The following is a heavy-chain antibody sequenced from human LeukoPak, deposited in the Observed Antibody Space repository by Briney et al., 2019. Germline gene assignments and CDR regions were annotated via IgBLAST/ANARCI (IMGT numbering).Heavy chain of an antibody. Sequence: GASVKVSCKASGYTFTSYYMHWVRQAPGQGLEWMGWISAYNGNTNYAQKLQGRVTMTTDTSTSTAYMELRSLRSDDTAVYYCARVSLRPARYCSGGSCFDYWGQGTLVTVSS. CDR1: GYTFTSYY. D-gene: IGHD2-15*01. J-gene: IGHJ4*02. CDR3: ARVSLRPARYCSGGSCFDY. CDR2: ISAYNGNT. V-gene: IGHV1-18*04.